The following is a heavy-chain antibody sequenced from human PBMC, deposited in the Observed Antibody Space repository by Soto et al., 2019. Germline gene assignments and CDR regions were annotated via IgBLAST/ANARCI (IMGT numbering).Heavy chain of an antibody. D-gene: IGHD3-3*01. Sequence: SVKVSCKASGGTFSSYTISWVRQAPGQGLEWMGRIIPILGIANYAQKFQGRVTITADKSTSTAYMELSSLRSEDTAVYYCARQGWDFGVVTAYYYYMDVWGKGTTVTVSS. CDR2: IIPILGIA. CDR3: ARQGWDFGVVTAYYYYMDV. V-gene: IGHV1-69*02. J-gene: IGHJ6*03. CDR1: GGTFSSYT.